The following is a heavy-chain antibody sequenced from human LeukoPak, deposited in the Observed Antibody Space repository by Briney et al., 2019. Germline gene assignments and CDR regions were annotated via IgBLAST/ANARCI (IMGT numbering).Heavy chain of an antibody. D-gene: IGHD6-19*01. CDR3: ARDPAVAVPGLFDY. V-gene: IGHV1-2*02. CDR2: INPNSGGT. Sequence: ASVKVSCKASGYTFTGYYMHWVRQAPGQGLEWMGWINPNSGGTNYAQKFQGRVTMTRDTSISTAYMELSRLRSDDTAVYYCARDPAVAVPGLFDYWGQGTLVTVSS. J-gene: IGHJ4*02. CDR1: GYTFTGYY.